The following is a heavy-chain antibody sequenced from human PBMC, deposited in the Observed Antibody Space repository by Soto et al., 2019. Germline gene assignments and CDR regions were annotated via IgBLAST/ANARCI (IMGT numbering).Heavy chain of an antibody. J-gene: IGHJ4*02. CDR3: AKDAAMVSSTFNYFDF. Sequence: QXLSGADSGVFFSNYAMSWVLLAPGKGLEWVAGVGGSGGYTSNADSVKGRFTISRDNSKNILYLQMESLTEEDTAVYFCAKDAAMVSSTFNYFDFWGQGTQVTSPQ. CDR1: GVFFSNYA. D-gene: IGHD6-13*01. V-gene: IGHV3-23*01. CDR2: VGGSGGYT.